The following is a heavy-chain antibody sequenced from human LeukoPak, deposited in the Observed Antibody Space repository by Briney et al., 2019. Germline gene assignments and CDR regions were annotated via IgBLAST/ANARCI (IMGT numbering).Heavy chain of an antibody. D-gene: IGHD3-22*01. Sequence: PSETLSLTCTVSGGSISSYYWSWIRQPAGKGLEWIGRINTSGNTKYNPSFKSRVTMSLDTSKNQFSLNLGSVTAADTAVYYCARASYYESSNNIAFNIWGHGTMVTVSS. CDR1: GGSISSYY. V-gene: IGHV4-4*07. CDR3: ARASYYESSNNIAFNI. CDR2: INTSGNT. J-gene: IGHJ3*02.